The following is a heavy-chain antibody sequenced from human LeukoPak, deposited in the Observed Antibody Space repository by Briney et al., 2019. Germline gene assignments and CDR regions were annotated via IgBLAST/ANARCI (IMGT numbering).Heavy chain of an antibody. CDR1: GFTFNNYW. V-gene: IGHV3-7*01. CDR2: IKPDGTEI. CDR3: ARTPDGADY. Sequence: GGSLRLSCAASGFTFNNYWMTWFRQAPGKGLEWVANIKPDGTEIHYVDSVRGRFIVSRDNAENSLYLQMNSLRVEDTAVYYCARTPDGADYWGQGTLVTVSS. J-gene: IGHJ4*02. D-gene: IGHD3-10*01.